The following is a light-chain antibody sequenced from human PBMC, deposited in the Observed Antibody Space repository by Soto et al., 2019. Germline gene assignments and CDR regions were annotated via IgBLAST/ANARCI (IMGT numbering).Light chain of an antibody. V-gene: IGKV1-8*01. CDR1: QGISSY. CDR3: RQYYVRGT. J-gene: IGKJ1*01. CDR2: AAS. Sequence: AIRMTQSPSSFSASTGDRVTITCRASQGISSYLAWYQQKPGKAPKLLIYAASTLQRGIPSRFSGSGSGTDFALNISCLQSEDFATYYCRQYYVRGTFGQGTKVEIK.